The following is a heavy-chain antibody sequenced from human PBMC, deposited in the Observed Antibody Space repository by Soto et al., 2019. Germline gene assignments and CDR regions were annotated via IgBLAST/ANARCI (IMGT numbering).Heavy chain of an antibody. J-gene: IGHJ5*02. V-gene: IGHV1-24*01. CDR2: FDPEDRET. Sequence: AAVKLACTISGYTLTEFSMHLVLQAPGKGLEWMGGFDPEDRETISAQKFQGGVTITEAPSTGTAYLELSSLRSEDTAMCYSATRYNLIYERGRWLGLWGQGTPGPVSP. CDR1: GYTLTEFS. D-gene: IGHD1-7*01. CDR3: ATRYNLIYERGRWLGL.